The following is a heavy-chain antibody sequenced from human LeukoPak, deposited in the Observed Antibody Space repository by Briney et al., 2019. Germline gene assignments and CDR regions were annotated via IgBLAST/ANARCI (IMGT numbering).Heavy chain of an antibody. CDR1: GGSISSGGYS. J-gene: IGHJ2*01. CDR2: IYHSGST. D-gene: IGHD3-3*01. V-gene: IGHV4-30-2*01. Sequence: SETLSLTCAVSGGSISSGGYSWSWIRQPPGKGLEWIGYIYHSGSTYYNPSLKSRVTISVDRSKNQFSLKLSSVTAADTAVYYCARVVGFLEWSSNWYFDLWGRGTLVTVSS. CDR3: ARVVGFLEWSSNWYFDL.